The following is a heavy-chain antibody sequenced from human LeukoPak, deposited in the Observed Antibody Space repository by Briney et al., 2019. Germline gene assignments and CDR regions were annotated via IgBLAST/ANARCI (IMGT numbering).Heavy chain of an antibody. CDR1: GGSISSSSYY. CDR2: IYYSGST. CDR3: ARVSDSYGYPTYFDY. V-gene: IGHV4-39*07. J-gene: IGHJ4*02. D-gene: IGHD5-18*01. Sequence: SETLSLTCTVSGGSISSSSYYWGWIRQPPGKGLEWIGSIYYSGSTYYNPSLKSRVTISVDTSKNQFSLKLSSVTAADTAVYYCARVSDSYGYPTYFDYWGQGTLVTVSS.